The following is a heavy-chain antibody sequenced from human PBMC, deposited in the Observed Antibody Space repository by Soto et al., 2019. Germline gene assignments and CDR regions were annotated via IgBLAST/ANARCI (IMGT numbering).Heavy chain of an antibody. Sequence: ASVKVSCKASGYTFTGYYMHWVRQAPGQGLEWMGWINPNSGGTNYAQKFQGWVTMTRDTSISTAYMELSRLRSDDTAVYYCARVVVPAAVTNWFDPWGQGTLVTVSS. CDR3: ARVVVPAAVTNWFDP. D-gene: IGHD2-2*01. CDR2: INPNSGGT. V-gene: IGHV1-2*04. CDR1: GYTFTGYY. J-gene: IGHJ5*02.